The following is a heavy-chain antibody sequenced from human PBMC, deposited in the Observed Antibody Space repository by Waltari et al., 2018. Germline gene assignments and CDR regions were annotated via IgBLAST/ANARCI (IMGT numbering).Heavy chain of an antibody. D-gene: IGHD2-15*01. CDR1: GLTFTTAR. V-gene: IGHV3-15*07. J-gene: IGHJ4*02. CDR2: IKRKSDGGST. CDR3: TTDPYCSGGSCYSDY. Sequence: DVQLVWSGARLVRPGRSLGLSWAGSGLTFTTARGNWGRQAPGKGLEWVDRIKRKSDGGSTDHAATVKGRFTVSRNDAEKTVSLQMTRLKTEDTAVYYCTTDPYCSGGSCYSDYWGQGTLVTVSS.